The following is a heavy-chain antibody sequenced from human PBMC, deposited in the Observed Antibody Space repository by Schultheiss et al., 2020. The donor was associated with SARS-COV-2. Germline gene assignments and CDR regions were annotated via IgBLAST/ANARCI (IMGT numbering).Heavy chain of an antibody. D-gene: IGHD1-14*01. CDR1: GYTFTSYG. J-gene: IGHJ4*02. CDR3: ARKVEGNLFDY. V-gene: IGHV1-2*02. Sequence: ASVKVSCKASGYTFTSYGISWVRQAPGQGLEWMGWINPNSGGTNYAQKFQGRVTMTRDTSISTAYMELSSLRSEDTAVYYCARKVEGNLFDYWGQGTLVTVSS. CDR2: INPNSGGT.